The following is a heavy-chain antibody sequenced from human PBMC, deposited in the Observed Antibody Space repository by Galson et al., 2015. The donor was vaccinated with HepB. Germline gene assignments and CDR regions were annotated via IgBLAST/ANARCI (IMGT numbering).Heavy chain of an antibody. Sequence: SLRLSCAASGFVFSAYSMTWVRQAPGKGLEWVSYIYRNGLTIYYADSVKGRFTISRDNAKNSLYLQMNSLRAADTAVYYCARDSGITGADDYWGQGTLVTVSS. CDR2: IYRNGLTI. D-gene: IGHD1-14*01. CDR1: GFVFSAYS. CDR3: ARDSGITGADDY. J-gene: IGHJ4*02. V-gene: IGHV3-48*01.